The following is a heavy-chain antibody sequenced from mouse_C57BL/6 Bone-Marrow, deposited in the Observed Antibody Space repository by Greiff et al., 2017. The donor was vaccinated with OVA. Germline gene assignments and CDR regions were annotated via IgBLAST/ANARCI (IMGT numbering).Heavy chain of an antibody. J-gene: IGHJ3*01. CDR2: IHPNSGST. CDR3: AREARRAWFAY. Sequence: QVQLQQPGAELVKPGASVKLSCKASGYTFTSYWMHWVKQRPGQGLEWIGMIHPNSGSTNYNEKFKSKATLTVDKSSSTAYMQHSSLTSEDSAVYYGAREARRAWFAYWGQGTLVTVSA. CDR1: GYTFTSYW. D-gene: IGHD3-1*01. V-gene: IGHV1-64*01.